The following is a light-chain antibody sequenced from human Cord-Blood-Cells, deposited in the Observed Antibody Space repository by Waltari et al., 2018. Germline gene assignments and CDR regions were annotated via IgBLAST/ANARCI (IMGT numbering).Light chain of an antibody. Sequence: EILMTQSPATLSVSQAARATLSCRASQSVSSYLAWYQQKPGQAPRLLIYGASTRATGIPARFSGSGSGTEFTLTISSLQSEDLAVYYCQQYNNSPPFTFGPGTKVDIK. CDR3: QQYNNSPPFT. J-gene: IGKJ3*01. V-gene: IGKV3-15*01. CDR1: QSVSSY. CDR2: GAS.